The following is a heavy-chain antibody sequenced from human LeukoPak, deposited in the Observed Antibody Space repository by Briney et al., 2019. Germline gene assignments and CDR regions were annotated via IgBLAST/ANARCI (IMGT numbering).Heavy chain of an antibody. CDR1: GFTFSSYW. CDR2: INSDGSST. Sequence: GGSLRLSCAASGFTFSSYWMHWVRQAPGKGLVWVSRINSDGSSTTYADSVKGRFTISRDNAKNTLYLQMNSLRAEDTAVYYCARESSEWELNHWGQGTLVTVSS. CDR3: ARESSEWELNH. V-gene: IGHV3-74*01. J-gene: IGHJ5*02. D-gene: IGHD1-26*01.